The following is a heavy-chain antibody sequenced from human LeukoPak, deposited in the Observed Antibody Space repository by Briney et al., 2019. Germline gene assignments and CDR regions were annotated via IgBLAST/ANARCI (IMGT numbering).Heavy chain of an antibody. CDR2: IYPGDSDT. J-gene: IGHJ2*01. Sequence: GESLKISCKGSGYSFATYWIGGVRQMPGKGLEWMGIIYPGDSDTRYSPSFQGQVTISADKSITTAYLQCPSLKASDPPMYYCARRATSYEYFDLWGRGTMVTVS. D-gene: IGHD5-12*01. V-gene: IGHV5-51*01. CDR1: GYSFATYW. CDR3: ARRATSYEYFDL.